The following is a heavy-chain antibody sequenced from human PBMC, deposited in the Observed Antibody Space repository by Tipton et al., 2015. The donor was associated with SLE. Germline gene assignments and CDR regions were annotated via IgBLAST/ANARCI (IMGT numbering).Heavy chain of an antibody. V-gene: IGHV4-61*02. Sequence: TLSLTCTVSGDSFTNDAHYWGWIRQPAGKGLEWIGRFYSGFTTYNPSLNSRATMSVDTSKNHFSLKLISVTAADTAVYYCARELDTFDIWGQGPMVTVSS. CDR2: FYSGFT. J-gene: IGHJ3*02. CDR3: ARELDTFDI. CDR1: GDSFTNDAHY.